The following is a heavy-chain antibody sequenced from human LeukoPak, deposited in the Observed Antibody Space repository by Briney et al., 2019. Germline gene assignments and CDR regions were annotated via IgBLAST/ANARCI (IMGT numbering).Heavy chain of an antibody. V-gene: IGHV4-59*01. CDR2: IYYSGST. CDR1: GDSISSYY. Sequence: SETLSLTCTVSGDSISSYYWSWIRQPPGKGLEWIGYIYYSGSTNYNPSLKSRVTISVDTSKNQFSLKLSSVTAADTAVYYCARDYGDYVFNIWGQGTMVTVSS. CDR3: ARDYGDYVFNI. J-gene: IGHJ3*02. D-gene: IGHD4-17*01.